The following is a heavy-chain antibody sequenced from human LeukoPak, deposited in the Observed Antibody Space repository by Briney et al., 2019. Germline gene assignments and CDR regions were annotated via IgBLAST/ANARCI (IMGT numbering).Heavy chain of an antibody. V-gene: IGHV4-4*07. CDR3: ARRYSSSWYVGFFDP. D-gene: IGHD6-13*01. CDR1: GGSISSYY. J-gene: IGHJ5*02. CDR2: IYTSGST. Sequence: SETLSLTCAVSGGSISSYYWSWIRQPAGKGLEWIGRIYTSGSTNYNPSLESRVAMSVDTSKNQFSLRLSSVTAADTAIYYCARRYSSSWYVGFFDPWCQGTLVTVSS.